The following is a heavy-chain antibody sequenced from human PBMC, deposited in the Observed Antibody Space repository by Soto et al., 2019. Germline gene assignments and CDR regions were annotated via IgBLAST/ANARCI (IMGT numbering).Heavy chain of an antibody. CDR1: GYTFSNFG. D-gene: IGHD3-16*01. Sequence: GASVKVSCKASGYTFSNFGISWVRQAPGEGLEWMGWINTYNGNTNYAQSVQGRVTLTTDTSTSTAYMELRSLRSDDTAIYYCAMVDVYVTPSPQDVWGQGTTVTVSS. V-gene: IGHV1-18*01. J-gene: IGHJ6*02. CDR3: AMVDVYVTPSPQDV. CDR2: INTYNGNT.